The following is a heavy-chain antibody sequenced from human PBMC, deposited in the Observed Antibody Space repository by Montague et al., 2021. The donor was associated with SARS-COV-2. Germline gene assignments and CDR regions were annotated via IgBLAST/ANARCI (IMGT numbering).Heavy chain of an antibody. D-gene: IGHD3-10*01. CDR3: ARVWVRGAADY. J-gene: IGHJ4*02. CDR2: ISSSSSYT. CDR1: GFTFSDYY. V-gene: IGHV3-11*06. Sequence: SLRLSCTASGFTFSDYYMSWIRQAPGKGLEWVSYISSSSSYTNYADSVKGRFTISRDNAKNSLYLQMNSLRAEDAAVYYCARVWVRGAADYWGQGTLVTVSS.